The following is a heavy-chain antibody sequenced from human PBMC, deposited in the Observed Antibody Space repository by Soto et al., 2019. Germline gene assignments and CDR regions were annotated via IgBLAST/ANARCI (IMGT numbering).Heavy chain of an antibody. CDR3: AHQYYDPHANWFDP. Sequence: GSGPTLVNPTQTLTLTCTFSGFSLSTSGVGVGWVRQPPGKALEWLALIYWDDDKRYSPSLKSRLTITKDTSKNQVVLTMTNMDPVDTATYYCAHQYYDPHANWFDPWGQGTLVTVSS. J-gene: IGHJ5*02. V-gene: IGHV2-5*02. D-gene: IGHD3-3*01. CDR1: GFSLSTSGVG. CDR2: IYWDDDK.